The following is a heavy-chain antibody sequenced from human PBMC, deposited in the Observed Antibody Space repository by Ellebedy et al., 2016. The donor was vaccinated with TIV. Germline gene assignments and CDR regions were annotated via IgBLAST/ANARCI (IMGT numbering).Heavy chain of an antibody. J-gene: IGHJ4*02. CDR2: ISSSSSTI. CDR1: GFTFSSSS. CDR3: ARGRLAAARV. Sequence: GGSLRLXXAASGFTFSSSSMNWVRQAPGKGLDWVSYISSSSSTIYYADSVKGRFTISRDNAKNSLYLQINSLRAEDTAVYYCARGRLAAARVWGQGTLVTVS. V-gene: IGHV3-48*04. D-gene: IGHD6-13*01.